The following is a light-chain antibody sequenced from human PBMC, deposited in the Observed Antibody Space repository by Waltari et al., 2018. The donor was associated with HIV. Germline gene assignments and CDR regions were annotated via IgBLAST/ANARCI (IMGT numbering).Light chain of an antibody. CDR3: QHYAISPPMYT. CDR2: GVS. V-gene: IGKV3-20*01. J-gene: IGKJ2*01. CDR1: QSVDTTY. Sequence: DIVLTQSPGTLSLSPGERATLSCRASQSVDTTYLAWYQQKPGQAPRLLMYGVSSRATGIPDRFSGSGSETDFALTISRLEPEDFAVYYCQHYAISPPMYTFGQGTKLEIK.